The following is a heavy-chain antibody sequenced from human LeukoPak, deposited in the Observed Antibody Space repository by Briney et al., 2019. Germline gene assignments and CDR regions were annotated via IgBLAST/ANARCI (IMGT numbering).Heavy chain of an antibody. CDR2: ISSSGSTI. CDR1: GFTFSSYA. D-gene: IGHD3-10*01. CDR3: ARDAGFGESREAYYYYYMDV. Sequence: GGSLRLSCAASGFTFSSYAMSWVRQAPGKGLEWVSYISSSGSTIYYADSVKGRFTISRDNAKNSLYLQMNSLRAEDTAVYYCARDAGFGESREAYYYYYMDVWGKGTTVTVSS. V-gene: IGHV3-48*03. J-gene: IGHJ6*03.